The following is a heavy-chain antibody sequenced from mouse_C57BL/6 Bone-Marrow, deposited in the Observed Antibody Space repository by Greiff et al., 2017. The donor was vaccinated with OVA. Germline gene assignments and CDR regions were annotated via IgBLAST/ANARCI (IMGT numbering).Heavy chain of an antibody. CDR1: GYTFTDYY. D-gene: IGHD1-1*01. V-gene: IGHV1-26*01. CDR3: ASAVVGEEDY. CDR2: INPNNGGT. J-gene: IGHJ2*01. Sequence: EVQLQQSGAELARPGASVKISCKASGYTFTDYYMNWVKQSHGKSLEWIGDINPNNGGTSYNQKFKGKATLTVDKSSSTAYMELRSLTSEDSAVYYCASAVVGEEDYWGQGTTLTVSS.